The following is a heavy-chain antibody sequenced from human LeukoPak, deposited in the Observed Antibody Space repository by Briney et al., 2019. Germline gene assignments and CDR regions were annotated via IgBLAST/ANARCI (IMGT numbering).Heavy chain of an antibody. CDR2: INPSGGST. Sequence: ASGKVSCKASGYTITGHYIHWVRQAPGQGLEWMGIINPSGGSTSYAQKFQGRVTMTRDTSTSTVYMELSSLRSEDTAVYYCARDPGFDYWGQGSLVTVSS. V-gene: IGHV1-46*01. D-gene: IGHD1-14*01. CDR1: GYTITGHY. CDR3: ARDPGFDY. J-gene: IGHJ4*02.